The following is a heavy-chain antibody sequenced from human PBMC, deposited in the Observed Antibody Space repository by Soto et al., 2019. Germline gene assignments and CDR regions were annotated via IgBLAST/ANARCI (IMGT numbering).Heavy chain of an antibody. D-gene: IGHD2-15*01. J-gene: IGHJ4*02. V-gene: IGHV4-61*01. CDR3: ARAPTLTLGYCLGGSCYTRLDYVDS. Sequence: SETLSLTCTVSGDSVSSNSYYWSWIRQSPGKGLERIGYISYSGSTNYDPSLKSRVTISVDTSKNQFSLKQTSVTAADTAVYYCARAPTLTLGYCLGGSCYTRLDYVDSWGQGILVTVSS. CDR1: GDSVSSNSYY. CDR2: ISYSGST.